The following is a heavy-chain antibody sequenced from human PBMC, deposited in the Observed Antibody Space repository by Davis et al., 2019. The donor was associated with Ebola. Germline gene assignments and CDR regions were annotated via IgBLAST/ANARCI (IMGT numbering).Heavy chain of an antibody. J-gene: IGHJ3*02. CDR3: ARDRVRNMHDAFDM. CDR2: ISYDGSNK. D-gene: IGHD2/OR15-2a*01. Sequence: PGGSLRLSCAASGFTFSSYAMHWVRQAPGKGLEWVAVISYDGSNKYYADSVKGRFTISRDNSKNTLYLQVNSLRDEDTAMYYCARDRVRNMHDAFDMWGQGTMVTVSS. CDR1: GFTFSSYA. V-gene: IGHV3-30-3*01.